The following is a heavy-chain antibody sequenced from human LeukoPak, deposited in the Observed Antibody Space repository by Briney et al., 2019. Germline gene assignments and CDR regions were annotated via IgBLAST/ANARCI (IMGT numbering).Heavy chain of an antibody. CDR2: IKSKTDGGTT. J-gene: IGHJ4*02. V-gene: IGHV3-15*01. D-gene: IGHD6-19*01. Sequence: PGGSLRLSCAASGFTFSNAWMSWVRQAPGKGLERVGRIKSKTDGGTTDYAAPVKGRFTISRDDSKNTLYLQMNSLKTEDTAVYYCTTVSSGYSSGWYVGPIDYWGQGTLVTVSS. CDR3: TTVSSGYSSGWYVGPIDY. CDR1: GFTFSNAW.